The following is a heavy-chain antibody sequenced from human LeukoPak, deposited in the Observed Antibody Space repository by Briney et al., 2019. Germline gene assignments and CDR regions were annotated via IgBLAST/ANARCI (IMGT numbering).Heavy chain of an antibody. D-gene: IGHD1-26*01. J-gene: IGHJ5*02. Sequence: GGSLRLSCAASGFMFSSFWMGWVRQAPGKGPEWVANIGPGSDTYYVESVRGRFTISRDNAQSSLYLQMDSLRGDDSAVYYCGRWGASAGLDRWGQGTLVTVSS. CDR2: IGPGSDT. CDR3: GRWGASAGLDR. V-gene: IGHV3-7*01. CDR1: GFMFSSFW.